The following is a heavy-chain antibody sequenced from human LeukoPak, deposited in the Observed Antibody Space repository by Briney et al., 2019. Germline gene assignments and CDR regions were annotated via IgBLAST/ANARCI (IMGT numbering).Heavy chain of an antibody. CDR2: ISYDGSNK. V-gene: IGHV3-30*18. CDR3: AKDQDGSGWELDY. J-gene: IGHJ4*02. CDR1: GFTFSSYG. Sequence: GRSLRLSCAASGFTFSSYGMHWVRQAPGKGLEWVAVISYDGSNKYYADSVKGRFTISRDNSKNTLYLQMNSLRAEDTAVYYCAKDQDGSGWELDYWGQGTLVTVSS. D-gene: IGHD6-19*01.